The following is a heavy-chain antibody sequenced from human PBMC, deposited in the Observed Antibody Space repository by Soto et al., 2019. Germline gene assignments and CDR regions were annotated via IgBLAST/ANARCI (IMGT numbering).Heavy chain of an antibody. J-gene: IGHJ4*02. Sequence: GGSLRLSCAASGFTFSSYGMHWVRQAPGKGLEWVAVISYDGSNKNYADSVKGRFTISRDNSKNTLYLQMNSLRAEDTAVYYCAKDPLLWGSGSYYTWYFDYWGQGTLVTVSS. CDR1: GFTFSSYG. V-gene: IGHV3-30*18. CDR2: ISYDGSNK. CDR3: AKDPLLWGSGSYYTWYFDY. D-gene: IGHD3-10*01.